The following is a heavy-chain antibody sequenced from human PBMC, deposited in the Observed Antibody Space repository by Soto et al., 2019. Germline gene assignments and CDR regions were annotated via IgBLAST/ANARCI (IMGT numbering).Heavy chain of an antibody. CDR3: ARGSPNYYGSGSYFYYYYGMDV. Sequence: QVQLVQSGAEVKKPGASVKVSCKASGYTFTSYYMHWVRQAPGQGLEWMGIINPSGGSTSYAQKCQGRVTMTRDTSTSTVYMELSSLRSEDTAVYYCARGSPNYYGSGSYFYYYYGMDVWGQGTTVTVSS. D-gene: IGHD3-10*01. J-gene: IGHJ6*02. CDR1: GYTFTSYY. V-gene: IGHV1-46*01. CDR2: INPSGGST.